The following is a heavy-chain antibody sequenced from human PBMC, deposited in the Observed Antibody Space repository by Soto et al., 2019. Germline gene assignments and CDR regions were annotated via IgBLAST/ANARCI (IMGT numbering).Heavy chain of an antibody. CDR1: GGSISSVDYY. CDR2: IYYSGST. CDR3: ARVSGIYYYVMDV. V-gene: IGHV4-30-4*01. J-gene: IGHJ6*02. Sequence: TSETLSLTCTVSGGSISSVDYYWSWIRQPPGKGLEWIGYIYYSGSTYYNPSLKSRVTISVDTSKNQFSLKLSSVTAADTAVYYCARVSGIYYYVMDVWGQGTTVTVSS. D-gene: IGHD3-10*01.